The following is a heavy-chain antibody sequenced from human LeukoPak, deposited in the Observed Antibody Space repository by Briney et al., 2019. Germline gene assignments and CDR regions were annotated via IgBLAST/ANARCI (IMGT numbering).Heavy chain of an antibody. J-gene: IGHJ4*02. Sequence: ASVKVSCKASGGTFSSYAISWVRQAPGQGLEWMGRIIPILGIANYAQKFQGRVTITADKSTSTAYMELSSLRSEDTAVYYCARNLDIAVAATFDYWGQGTLVTVSS. V-gene: IGHV1-69*04. D-gene: IGHD6-19*01. CDR1: GGTFSSYA. CDR3: ARNLDIAVAATFDY. CDR2: IIPILGIA.